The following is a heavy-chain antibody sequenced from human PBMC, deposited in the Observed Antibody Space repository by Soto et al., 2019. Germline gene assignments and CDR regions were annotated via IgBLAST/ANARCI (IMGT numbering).Heavy chain of an antibody. CDR3: ARDMSLEY. J-gene: IGHJ4*02. Sequence: QVQLEQSGAEVKEPGSSVKVSCKASGGTFSRSAISWVRQAPGQGLEWMGGIIPILDSATYAQKCQGRLTITADESTSTAYLELTSLKSDDTAVYYCARDMSLEYWGQGTLVTVSS. CDR1: GGTFSRSA. CDR2: IIPILDSA. V-gene: IGHV1-69*01. D-gene: IGHD3-10*02.